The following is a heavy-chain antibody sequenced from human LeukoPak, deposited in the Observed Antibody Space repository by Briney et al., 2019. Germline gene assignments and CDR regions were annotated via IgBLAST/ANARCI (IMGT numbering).Heavy chain of an antibody. CDR2: IFYSGNT. J-gene: IGHJ4*02. V-gene: IGHV4-30-4*01. CDR1: GGSFSGYY. CDR3: ARAMYSYGFYFDY. D-gene: IGHD5-18*01. Sequence: SETLSLTCAVYGGSFSGYYWTWIRQPPGKGLEWIGYIFYSGNTYYNPSLKSRVTISVDTSKNQFSLKLSSVTAADTAVYYCARAMYSYGFYFDYWGQGSLVTVSS.